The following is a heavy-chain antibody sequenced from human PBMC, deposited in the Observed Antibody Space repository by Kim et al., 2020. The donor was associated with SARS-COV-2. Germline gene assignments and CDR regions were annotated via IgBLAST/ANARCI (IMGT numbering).Heavy chain of an antibody. D-gene: IGHD6-6*01. V-gene: IGHV3-74*01. CDR2: INPDGTIT. J-gene: IGHJ4*02. CDR1: GFTFSSHW. Sequence: GGSLRLSCAASGFTFSSHWMHWVRQVPGKGLMGVARINPDGTITLYADSVKGRFTISRDSAKNTLSLQRNSLRVEDTAVYYCVKDSSSSSWGQGTLVTVS. CDR3: VKDSSSSS.